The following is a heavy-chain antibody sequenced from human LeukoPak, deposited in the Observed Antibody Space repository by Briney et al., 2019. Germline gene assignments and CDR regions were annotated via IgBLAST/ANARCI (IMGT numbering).Heavy chain of an antibody. CDR3: ARDSWGSAYYFDY. J-gene: IGHJ4*02. CDR1: GFTFSDYY. Sequence: PGGSLRLSCAASGFTFSDYYMSWIRQAPGKGLEWVSYISSSGSSGSTIHYADSVKGRFTISRDNAKNSLYLQMNSLRAEDTAVYYCARDSWGSAYYFDYLGQGTLVTVSS. CDR2: ISSSGSSGSTI. D-gene: IGHD3-16*01. V-gene: IGHV3-11*04.